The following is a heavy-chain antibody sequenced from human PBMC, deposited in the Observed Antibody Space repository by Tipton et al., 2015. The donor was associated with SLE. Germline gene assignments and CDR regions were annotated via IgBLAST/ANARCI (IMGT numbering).Heavy chain of an antibody. CDR1: GGSISSYY. V-gene: IGHV4-59*01. CDR3: ARDKFGGPFDS. D-gene: IGHD3-16*01. CDR2: VYYTGGT. Sequence: LRLSCTVSGGSISSYYWSWIRQPPGKGLQWIGYVYYTGGTNYNPSLKSRVTISADTSNNQFSLKLSSVTAADTAVYYCARDKFGGPFDSWGQGTLVTVSS. J-gene: IGHJ4*02.